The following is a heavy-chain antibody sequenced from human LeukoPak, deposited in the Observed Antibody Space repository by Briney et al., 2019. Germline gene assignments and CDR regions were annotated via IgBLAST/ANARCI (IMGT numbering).Heavy chain of an antibody. D-gene: IGHD5-18*01. CDR2: IYYSGST. Sequence: SETLSLTCTVSGGSISSSSYYWGWIRQPPGKGLEWIGSIYYSGSTYYNPSLKSRVTISVDTSKNQFSLKLSSVTAADTAVYYCARVGYSYEANYYYYYGMDVWGQGTTVTVSS. CDR1: GGSISSSSYY. V-gene: IGHV4-39*07. J-gene: IGHJ6*02. CDR3: ARVGYSYEANYYYYYGMDV.